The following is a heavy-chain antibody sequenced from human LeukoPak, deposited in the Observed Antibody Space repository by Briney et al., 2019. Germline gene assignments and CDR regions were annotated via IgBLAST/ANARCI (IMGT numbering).Heavy chain of an antibody. V-gene: IGHV4-30-2*01. J-gene: IGHJ4*02. CDR3: ARGDYSSGWAFYLDY. D-gene: IGHD6-19*01. CDR2: IYHSGST. Sequence: SETLSLTCAVSGGSISSGGYSWSWIRQPPGKGLEWIGYIYHSGSTYYNPSLKSRVTISVDRSKNQFSLKLSSVTAADTAVYYCARGDYSSGWAFYLDYWGQGTLVTVSS. CDR1: GGSISSGGYS.